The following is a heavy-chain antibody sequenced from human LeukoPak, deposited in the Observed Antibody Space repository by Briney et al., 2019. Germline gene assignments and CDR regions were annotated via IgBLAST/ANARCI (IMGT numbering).Heavy chain of an antibody. CDR1: GGSISSYY. D-gene: IGHD3-22*01. V-gene: IGHV4-59*01. J-gene: IGHJ1*01. CDR3: ARGGDYYDSSGYYDFQH. Sequence: SETLSLTCTVSGGSISSYYWSWIRQPPGKGLEWIGYIYYSGSTNYNPSLKSRVTISVDTSKNQFSLKLSSVTAADTAVYYCARGGDYYDSSGYYDFQHWGQGTLVTVSS. CDR2: IYYSGST.